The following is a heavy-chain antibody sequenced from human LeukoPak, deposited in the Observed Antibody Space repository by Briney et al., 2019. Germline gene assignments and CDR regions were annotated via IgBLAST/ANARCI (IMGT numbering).Heavy chain of an antibody. CDR1: GGSISSSSYY. J-gene: IGHJ4*02. CDR2: IYYSGST. CDR3: ATIDLDDLGVFDY. Sequence: PSETLSLTCTVSGGSISSSSYYWGWIRQPPGKGLEWIGSIYYSGSTYYNPSLESRVTISVDTSKNQFSLKLSSVTAADTAVYYCATIDLDDLGVFDYWGQGTLVTVSS. V-gene: IGHV4-39*01. D-gene: IGHD3-3*01.